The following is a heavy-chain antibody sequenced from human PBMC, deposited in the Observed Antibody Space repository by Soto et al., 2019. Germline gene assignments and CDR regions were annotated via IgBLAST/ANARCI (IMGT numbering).Heavy chain of an antibody. V-gene: IGHV4-34*01. CDR2: INHSGST. J-gene: IGHJ3*02. CDR1: GGSFSGYY. Sequence: TLSLTCAVYGGSFSGYYWSWIRQPPGKGLEWIGEINHSGSTNYNPSLKSRVTISVDTSKNQFSLKLSSVTAADTAVYYCAMSVAGTDAFDIWGQGTMVTVSS. D-gene: IGHD6-19*01. CDR3: AMSVAGTDAFDI.